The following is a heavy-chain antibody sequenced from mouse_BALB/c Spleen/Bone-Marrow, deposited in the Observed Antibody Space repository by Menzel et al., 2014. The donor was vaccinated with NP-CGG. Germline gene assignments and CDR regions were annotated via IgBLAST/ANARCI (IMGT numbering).Heavy chain of an antibody. J-gene: IGHJ2*01. CDR1: GFNIKDTY. D-gene: IGHD1-1*01. CDR3: AYGSSYDYFDY. CDR2: IDPGNGNT. V-gene: IGHV14-3*02. Sequence: VQLQQSGAELVKPGASVKLSCTASGFNIKDTYMHWVKQRPEQGLEWIGRIDPGNGNTKYDPKFQGKATITADTSSNPAYLQLSSLTSEDTAVYYCAYGSSYDYFDYGGQGTTLTVSS.